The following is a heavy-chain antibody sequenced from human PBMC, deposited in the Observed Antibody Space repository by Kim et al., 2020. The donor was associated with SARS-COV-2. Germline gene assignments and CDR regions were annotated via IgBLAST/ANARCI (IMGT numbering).Heavy chain of an antibody. CDR3: ARVKPQWLVSYGMDV. J-gene: IGHJ6*02. V-gene: IGHV3-48*03. CDR2: IRSSGSTI. CDR1: GFTFSSYE. Sequence: GGSLRLSCAASGFTFSSYEMNWVRQAPGKGLEWVSYIRSSGSTIYYADSVKGRFTISRDNAKNSLYLQMNSLRAEDTAVYYCARVKPQWLVSYGMDVWGQGTTVTVSS. D-gene: IGHD6-19*01.